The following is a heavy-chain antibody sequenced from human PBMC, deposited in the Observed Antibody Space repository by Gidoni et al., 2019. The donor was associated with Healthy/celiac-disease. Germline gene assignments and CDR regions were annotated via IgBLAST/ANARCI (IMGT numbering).Heavy chain of an antibody. J-gene: IGHJ4*02. CDR1: GFTFDDYA. Sequence: EVQLVESVGGLVQPGRSLRLSCAASGFTFDDYAMNWDRQAPGKGLEWVSGISWNSSSIGYADSGKGRFTISRDNAKNSLYLQMNSLRAEDTALYYCARGPHYDSSGYYYGYFDYWGQGTLVTVSS. CDR3: ARGPHYDSSGYYYGYFDY. D-gene: IGHD3-22*01. V-gene: IGHV3-9*01. CDR2: ISWNSSSI.